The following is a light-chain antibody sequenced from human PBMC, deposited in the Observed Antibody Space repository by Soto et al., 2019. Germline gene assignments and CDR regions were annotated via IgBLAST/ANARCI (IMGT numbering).Light chain of an antibody. CDR2: GDI. V-gene: IGLV1-40*01. J-gene: IGLJ1*01. CDR1: SSNIGAGYD. Sequence: QSVLRQPPSVSGAPGQRVTISCTGSSSNIGAGYDVYWYQQLPGTAPKLLIYGDINRPSGVPDRFSGSKSGTSASLAITGLQAEDEADHYCQSYDTSLSGYVFGTGTKLTVL. CDR3: QSYDTSLSGYV.